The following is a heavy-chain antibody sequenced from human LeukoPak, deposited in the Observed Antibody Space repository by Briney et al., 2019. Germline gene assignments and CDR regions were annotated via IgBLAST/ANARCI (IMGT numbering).Heavy chain of an antibody. CDR3: ASLQFAYGVDV. V-gene: IGHV4-30-4*01. J-gene: IGHJ6*02. CDR1: GGSISSGDYY. Sequence: ASQTLSLTCTVSGGSISSGDYYWSWIRQPPGKGLEWIGYIYHSGSTYYNPSLKSRVTISVDTSKNQFSLKLSSVTAADTAVYYCASLQFAYGVDVWGQGTTVTVSS. D-gene: IGHD4-11*01. CDR2: IYHSGST.